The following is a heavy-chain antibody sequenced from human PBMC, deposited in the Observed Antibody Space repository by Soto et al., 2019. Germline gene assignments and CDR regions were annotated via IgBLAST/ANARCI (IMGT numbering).Heavy chain of an antibody. CDR3: ARSSTSRESDDY. D-gene: IGHD2-2*01. CDR2: ISDGGST. J-gene: IGHJ4*02. CDR1: GGSIYTYY. Sequence: SETLSLTCNVSGGSIYTYYWNWIRQSPGKGLEWIGYISDGGSTNYNPSLKSRVTISVDTSKNQFSLKLSSVTAADTAVYYCARSSTSRESDDYWGQGTLVTVSS. V-gene: IGHV4-59*08.